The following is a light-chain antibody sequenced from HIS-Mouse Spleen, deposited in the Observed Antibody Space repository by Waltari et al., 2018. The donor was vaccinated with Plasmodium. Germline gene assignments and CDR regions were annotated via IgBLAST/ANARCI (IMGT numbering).Light chain of an antibody. Sequence: EIVMTQSPATLPVSPGGRATVPCRASQSVSSNLAWYQQKPGQAPRLLIYGASTRATGIPARFSGSGSGTEFTLTISSLQSEDFAVYCCQQYNNWSFTFGPGTKVDIK. CDR3: QQYNNWSFT. V-gene: IGKV3-15*01. CDR2: GAS. J-gene: IGKJ3*01. CDR1: QSVSSN.